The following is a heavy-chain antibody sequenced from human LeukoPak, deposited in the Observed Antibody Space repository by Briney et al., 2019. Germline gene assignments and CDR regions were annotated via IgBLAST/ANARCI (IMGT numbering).Heavy chain of an antibody. CDR3: ARWRAVAGTYYFDY. D-gene: IGHD6-19*01. CDR1: GGSISSYY. Sequence: PSETLSLTCTVSGGSISSYYWSWIRQPPGKGLEWIGYIYYSGSTNHNPSLKSRVTISVDTSKNQFSLKLSSVTAADTAVYYCARWRAVAGTYYFDYWGQGTLVTVSS. CDR2: IYYSGST. V-gene: IGHV4-59*01. J-gene: IGHJ4*02.